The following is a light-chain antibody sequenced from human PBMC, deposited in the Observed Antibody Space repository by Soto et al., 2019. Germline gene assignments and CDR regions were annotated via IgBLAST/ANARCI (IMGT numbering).Light chain of an antibody. CDR2: GAS. Sequence: EIQMTQSLSSLSASVGDRVTITCRVSQGISNYLAWYQQKPGKVPKLLIYGASTLQSGVPSRLSGSGSGTDFTLIINSLQPEDVATYYCQKYDSAPWTFGQGTKV. CDR1: QGISNY. J-gene: IGKJ1*01. V-gene: IGKV1-27*01. CDR3: QKYDSAPWT.